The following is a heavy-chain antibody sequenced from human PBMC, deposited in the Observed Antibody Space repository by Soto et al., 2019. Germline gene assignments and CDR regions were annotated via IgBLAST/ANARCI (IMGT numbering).Heavy chain of an antibody. Sequence: QVQLQQWGAGLLRPSETLSLTCAFYGESFDDFYWSWVRQSPGKGLEWVGEISHDGGTNYSPSLASRVSISVDTSKNQFSLHLRSVTAADTGLYYCARGQLVWYGDLTPYHRDMDVWGQGTTVTVSS. CDR3: ARGQLVWYGDLTPYHRDMDV. D-gene: IGHD3-10*01. J-gene: IGHJ6*02. CDR1: GESFDDFY. CDR2: ISHDGGT. V-gene: IGHV4-34*02.